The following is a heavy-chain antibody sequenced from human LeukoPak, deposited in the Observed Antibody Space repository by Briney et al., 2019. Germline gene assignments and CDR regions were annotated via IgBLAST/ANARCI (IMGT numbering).Heavy chain of an antibody. J-gene: IGHJ4*02. CDR1: GFTFSSDA. CDR2: ISGSGGST. V-gene: IGHV3-23*01. D-gene: IGHD3-9*01. CDR3: AKVGYNDILTGDYNDYFDY. Sequence: GGSLRLSCAASGFTFSSDAMSWVRQAPGKGLEWVSAISGSGGSTYYADSVKGRFTISRDNSKNTLYLQMNSLRAEDTAVYYCAKVGYNDILTGDYNDYFDYWGQGTLVTVSS.